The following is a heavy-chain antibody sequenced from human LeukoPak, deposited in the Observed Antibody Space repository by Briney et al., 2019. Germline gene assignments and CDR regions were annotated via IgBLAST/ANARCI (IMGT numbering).Heavy chain of an antibody. Sequence: SETLSLTCTVSGGSISSSSYYWGWIRQPPGKGLEWIGSIYYSGSTYYNPSLKSRVTISVDTSKNQFSLKLSSVTAADTAVYYCARHPRRGRPNFDYWGQGTLVTVSS. D-gene: IGHD3-10*01. CDR1: GGSISSSSYY. J-gene: IGHJ4*02. V-gene: IGHV4-39*01. CDR3: ARHPRRGRPNFDY. CDR2: IYYSGST.